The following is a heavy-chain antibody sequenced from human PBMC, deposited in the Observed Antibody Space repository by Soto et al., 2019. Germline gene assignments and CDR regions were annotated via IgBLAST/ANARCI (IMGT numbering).Heavy chain of an antibody. CDR3: AAEEGMDEVDYFYVMEV. Sequence: QVQLEQSGAEVRQPGSSVKVSCKASGGSFSSLGLSWVRRAPGQGLEWMGGIIPTFGKPTYTQKFQARITITADESTRTASMELTSLTSEDTAVYYCAAEEGMDEVDYFYVMEVWGQGTAVTV. D-gene: IGHD5-12*01. CDR1: GGSFSSLG. V-gene: IGHV1-69*12. J-gene: IGHJ6*02. CDR2: IIPTFGKP.